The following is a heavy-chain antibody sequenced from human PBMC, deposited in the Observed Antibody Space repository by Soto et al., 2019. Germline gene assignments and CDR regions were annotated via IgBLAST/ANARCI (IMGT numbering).Heavy chain of an antibody. CDR3: ARFKYSSSSGGFDY. D-gene: IGHD6-6*01. CDR1: GDSVSSNSAA. J-gene: IGHJ4*02. Sequence: PSQALSRTCSISGDSVSSNSAAWNWIRQSPSRGLEWLGRTYYRSKWYNDYAVSVKSRITINPDTSKNQFSLQLNSVTPEDTAVYYCARFKYSSSSGGFDYWGQGTQVTVSS. V-gene: IGHV6-1*01. CDR2: TYYRSKWYN.